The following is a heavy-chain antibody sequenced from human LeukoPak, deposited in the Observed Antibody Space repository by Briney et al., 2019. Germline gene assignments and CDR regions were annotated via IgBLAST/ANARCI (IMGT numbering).Heavy chain of an antibody. CDR2: IIPMYGLA. Sequence: ASVKVSCKPSGGTFSSYGINWVRQAPGQGLEWMGEIIPMYGLAKTAQKFQGRVSLTTDESASTVYMEVSSLRSDDTAVYYCARDHLREWFGELSGFDPWGQGTLVTVSS. CDR1: GGTFSSYG. CDR3: ARDHLREWFGELSGFDP. D-gene: IGHD3-10*01. V-gene: IGHV1-69*05. J-gene: IGHJ5*02.